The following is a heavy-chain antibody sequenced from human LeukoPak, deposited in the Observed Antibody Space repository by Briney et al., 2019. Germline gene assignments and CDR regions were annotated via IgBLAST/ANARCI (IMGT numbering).Heavy chain of an antibody. CDR1: GYTLTELS. Sequence: GASVKVSCKVSGYTLTELSMHWVRQAPGKGLEWMGGFDPEDGGTIYAQKFQGRVTMTEDTSTDTAYMELSSLRSEDTAVYYCATDSTVQYYYDSSGYLYWGQGTLVTVSS. J-gene: IGHJ4*02. CDR3: ATDSTVQYYYDSSGYLY. CDR2: FDPEDGGT. V-gene: IGHV1-24*01. D-gene: IGHD3-22*01.